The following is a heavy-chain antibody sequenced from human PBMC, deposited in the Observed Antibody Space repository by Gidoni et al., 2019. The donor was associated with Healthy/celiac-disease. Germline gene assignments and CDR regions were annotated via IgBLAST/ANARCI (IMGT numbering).Heavy chain of an antibody. D-gene: IGHD2-15*01. CDR2: ISWNSGSI. CDR3: AKGTVAATPYAFDY. Sequence: EVQLVESGGGLVQPGRSLRLSCAASGFTFDDYAMHWVRQAPGKGLEWVSGISWNSGSIGYADSVKGRFTISRGNAKNSLYLQMNSLRAEDTALYYCAKGTVAATPYAFDYWGQGTLVTVSS. J-gene: IGHJ4*02. CDR1: GFTFDDYA. V-gene: IGHV3-9*01.